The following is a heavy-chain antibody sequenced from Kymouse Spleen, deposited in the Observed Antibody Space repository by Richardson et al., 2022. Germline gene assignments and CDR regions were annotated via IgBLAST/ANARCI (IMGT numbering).Heavy chain of an antibody. D-gene: IGHD6-6*01. CDR3: AKDRNSSSYFDY. CDR1: GFTFSSYG. Sequence: QVQLVESGGGVVQPGRSLRLSCAASGFTFSSYGMHWVRQAPGKGLEWVAVISYDGSNKYYADSVKGRFTISRDNSKNTLYLQMNSLRAEDTAVYYCAKDRNSSSYFDYWGQGTLVTVSS. CDR2: ISYDGSNK. V-gene: IGHV3-30*18. J-gene: IGHJ4*02.